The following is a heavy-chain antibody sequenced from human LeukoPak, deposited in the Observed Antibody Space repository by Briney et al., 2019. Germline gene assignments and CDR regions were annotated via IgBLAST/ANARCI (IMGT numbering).Heavy chain of an antibody. CDR3: ARGPNSQDY. V-gene: IGHV3-74*01. Sequence: GGSLRLSCAASGFTFNSFWMHWVRQAPGKGLVWVSHINSDGSSTSYADSVKGRFTISRDNAKDTLYLQMNSLRAEDTAVYYCARGPNSQDYWGQGTLVTVSS. CDR2: INSDGSST. CDR1: GFTFNSFW. D-gene: IGHD4-23*01. J-gene: IGHJ4*02.